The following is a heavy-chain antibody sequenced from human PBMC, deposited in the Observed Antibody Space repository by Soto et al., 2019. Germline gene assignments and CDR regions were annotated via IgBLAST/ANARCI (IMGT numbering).Heavy chain of an antibody. D-gene: IGHD1-26*01. CDR2: IIPNFGTV. J-gene: IGHJ6*02. CDR3: ARRSAHNEYYYFGMGV. Sequence: QVQLVQSGAEMKKPGSSVKVSCKASGGTFSKYAISWVRQAPGQGLERMGGIIPNFGTVKYAQTFQGRVTITADESTSTVYMELSSLRSEDTAVYFCARRSAHNEYYYFGMGVWGQGTTVIVSS. V-gene: IGHV1-69*01. CDR1: GGTFSKYA.